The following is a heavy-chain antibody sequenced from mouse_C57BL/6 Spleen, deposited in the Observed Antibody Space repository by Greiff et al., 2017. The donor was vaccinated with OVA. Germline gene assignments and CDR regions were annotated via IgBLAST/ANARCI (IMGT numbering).Heavy chain of an antibody. J-gene: IGHJ2*01. CDR1: GYSITSGYD. D-gene: IGHD3-1*01. CDR3: AREGSLYYFDY. CDR2: ISYSGST. V-gene: IGHV3-1*01. Sequence: EVQLVESGPGMVKPSQSLSLTCTVTGYSITSGYDWHWIRHFPGNKLEWMGYISYSGSTNYNPSLKSRISITHDTSKNHFFLKLNSVTTEDTATYYCAREGSLYYFDYWGQGTTLTVSS.